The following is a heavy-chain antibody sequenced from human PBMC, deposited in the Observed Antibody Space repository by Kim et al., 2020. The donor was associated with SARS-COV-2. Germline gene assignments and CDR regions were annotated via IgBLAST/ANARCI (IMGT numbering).Heavy chain of an antibody. D-gene: IGHD6-19*01. V-gene: IGHV3-30-3*01. CDR3: ATDLAEWLACPYFFGMD. J-gene: IGHJ6*01. CDR2: ISYDGTKK. CDR1: GFTVSNYY. Sequence: GGSLRLSCAASGFTVSNYYLHWVRQAPGKGLEWVSVISYDGTKKYYADSVKGRFTISRDNSKNTLYLHMNSLSIDDTALYCCATDLAEWLACPYFFGMD.